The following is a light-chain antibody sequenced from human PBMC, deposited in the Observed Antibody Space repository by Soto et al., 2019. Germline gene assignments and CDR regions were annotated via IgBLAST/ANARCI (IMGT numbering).Light chain of an antibody. CDR3: GTWDTSLSAVV. CDR2: DNN. Sequence: QSVLTQPPSVSAAPGQKVTISCSGSSSNIGNNYVSWYQQLPGTAPKVLIYDNNQRPSGIPDRFSGSKSGTSATLGITGLQTGDEADYYCGTWDTSLSAVVFGGGTKVTV. CDR1: SSNIGNNY. V-gene: IGLV1-51*01. J-gene: IGLJ2*01.